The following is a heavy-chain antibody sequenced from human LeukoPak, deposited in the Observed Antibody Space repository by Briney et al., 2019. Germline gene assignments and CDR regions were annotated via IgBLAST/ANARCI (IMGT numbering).Heavy chain of an antibody. D-gene: IGHD5-24*01. CDR3: AKVLVEMATIYYFDY. V-gene: IGHV3-23*01. J-gene: IGHJ4*02. CDR2: ISGSGGST. CDR1: GFTFSSYA. Sequence: GGSLRLSCAASGFTFSSYAMSWVRQAPGKGLEWVSAISGSGGSTYYADSVKGRFTISRDNSKNTLYLQMNSLRVEDTAVYYCAKVLVEMATIYYFDYWGQGTLVTVSS.